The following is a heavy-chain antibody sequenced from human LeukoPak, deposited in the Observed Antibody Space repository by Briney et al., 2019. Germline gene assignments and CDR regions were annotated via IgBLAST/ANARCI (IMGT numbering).Heavy chain of an antibody. Sequence: GGSLRLSCAASGFTFSSYAMSWVRQAPGKGLEWVSAIRDSGSSTHYADSVKGRFTSSRDNSKNTLFLQMNSLRAEDTAIYYCAKYGPQDSGSSHFDYWGQGALVTVSS. J-gene: IGHJ4*02. CDR3: AKYGPQDSGSSHFDY. CDR2: IRDSGSST. D-gene: IGHD1-26*01. CDR1: GFTFSSYA. V-gene: IGHV3-23*01.